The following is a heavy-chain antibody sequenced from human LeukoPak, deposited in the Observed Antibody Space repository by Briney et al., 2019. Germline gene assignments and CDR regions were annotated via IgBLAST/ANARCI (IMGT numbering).Heavy chain of an antibody. J-gene: IGHJ4*02. Sequence: SETLSLTCNVSGGPISSTSYYWGWIRQSPGKGLEWIASMYYAGSTYYNPSLKSRVTISIDTSKNQVSMNLTSVTAADTAVYYCASRPPVSGYVVSWGQGTLVTVSS. CDR2: MYYAGST. CDR3: ASRPPVSGYVVS. CDR1: GGPISSTSYY. D-gene: IGHD5-12*01. V-gene: IGHV4-39*01.